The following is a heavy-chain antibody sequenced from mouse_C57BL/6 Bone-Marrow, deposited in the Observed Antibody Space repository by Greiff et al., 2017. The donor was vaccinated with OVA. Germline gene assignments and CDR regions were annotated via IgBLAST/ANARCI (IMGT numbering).Heavy chain of an antibody. CDR3: ARNPITTVVAKRFAY. D-gene: IGHD1-1*01. V-gene: IGHV1-18*01. Sequence: EVKLQESGPELVKPGASVKIPCKASGYTFTDYNMDWVKQSHGKSLEWIGDINPNNGGTIYNQKFKGKATLTVDKSSSTAYMELRSLTSEDTAVYYCARNPITTVVAKRFAYWGQGTLVTVSA. CDR1: GYTFTDYN. CDR2: INPNNGGT. J-gene: IGHJ3*01.